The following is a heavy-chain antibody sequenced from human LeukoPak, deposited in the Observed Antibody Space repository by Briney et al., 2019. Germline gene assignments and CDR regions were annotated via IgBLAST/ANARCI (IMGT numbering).Heavy chain of an antibody. J-gene: IGHJ5*02. CDR2: ISSSAVSS. V-gene: IGHV3-23*01. CDR3: AKDPLTIFGVVIPKYNWFDP. CDR1: GLTFSNYA. Sequence: PGGSLRLSCAASGLTFSNYAISWVRQAPGKGPEWVSSISSSAVSSYYADSVKGRFTISRDNSKNTLYLQMNSLRAEDTAVYYCAKDPLTIFGVVIPKYNWFDPWGQGTLVTVSS. D-gene: IGHD3-3*01.